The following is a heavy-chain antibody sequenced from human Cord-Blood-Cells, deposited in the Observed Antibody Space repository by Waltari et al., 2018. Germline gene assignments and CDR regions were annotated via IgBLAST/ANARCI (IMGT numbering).Heavy chain of an antibody. D-gene: IGHD3-3*01. J-gene: IGHJ4*02. Sequence: QVQLVESGGGVVQPGRSLSPSWAASGFPCSSYGLHWVRQAPGKGLEWVAVIWYDGSNKYYADSVKGRFTISRDNSKNTLYLQMNSLRAEDTAVYYCARDRSILEWLFDYWGQGTLVTVSS. CDR2: IWYDGSNK. V-gene: IGHV3-33*01. CDR1: GFPCSSYG. CDR3: ARDRSILEWLFDY.